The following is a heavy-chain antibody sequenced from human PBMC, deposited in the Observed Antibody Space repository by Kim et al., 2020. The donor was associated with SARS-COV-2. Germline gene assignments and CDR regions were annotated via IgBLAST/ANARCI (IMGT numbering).Heavy chain of an antibody. V-gene: IGHV3-49*04. CDR1: GFTFGDYA. D-gene: IGHD1-1*01. CDR2: IRSKAYGGTT. J-gene: IGHJ3*02. CDR3: TRLNTGTSLAFDI. Sequence: GGSLRLSCTASGFTFGDYAMSWVRQAPGKGLEWVGFIRSKAYGGTTEYAASVKGRFTISRDDSKSIAYLQMNSLKTEDTAVYYCTRLNTGTSLAFDIWGQGTMVTVSS.